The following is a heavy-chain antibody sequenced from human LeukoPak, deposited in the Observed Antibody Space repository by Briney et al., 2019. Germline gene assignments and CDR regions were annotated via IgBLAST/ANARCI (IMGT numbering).Heavy chain of an antibody. D-gene: IGHD3-22*01. J-gene: IGHJ4*02. CDR3: ARGYYDSSGYYYSFDY. CDR1: GGSISSYY. CDR2: IYTSGST. V-gene: IGHV4-4*07. Sequence: SETLSLTCTVSGGSISSYYWSWIRQPAGKGLEWIGRIYTSGSTNYNPSLKSRVTMSVDTSKNQFSLKLSSVTAADTAVYSCARGYYDSSGYYYSFDYWGQGTLVTVSS.